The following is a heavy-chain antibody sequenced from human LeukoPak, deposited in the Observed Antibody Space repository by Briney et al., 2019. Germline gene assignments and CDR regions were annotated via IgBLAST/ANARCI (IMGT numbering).Heavy chain of an antibody. Sequence: SETLSLTCAVYGGSFSGYYWSWIRQPPGKGLEWIGEINHSGSTNYNPSLKSRVTISVDTSKNQFSLKLSSVTAADTAAYYCARGTSSSWYGYWGQGTLVTVSS. CDR3: ARGTSSSWYGY. CDR1: GGSFSGYY. D-gene: IGHD6-13*01. J-gene: IGHJ4*02. V-gene: IGHV4-34*01. CDR2: INHSGST.